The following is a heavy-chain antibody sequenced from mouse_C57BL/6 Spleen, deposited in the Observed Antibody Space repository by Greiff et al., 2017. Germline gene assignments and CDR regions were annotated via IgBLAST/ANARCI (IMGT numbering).Heavy chain of an antibody. D-gene: IGHD2-3*01. V-gene: IGHV1-63*01. CDR3: APYDGYYGGFAY. J-gene: IGHJ3*01. CDR2: INPNYGTT. CDR1: GYTFTNYW. Sequence: VQLQQSGAELVRPGTSVKMSCKASGYTFTNYWIGWAKQRPGHGLEWIGVINPNYGTTSYNQKFKGKATLTVDQSSSTAYMQLNSLTSEDSAVYYCAPYDGYYGGFAYWGQGTLVTVSA.